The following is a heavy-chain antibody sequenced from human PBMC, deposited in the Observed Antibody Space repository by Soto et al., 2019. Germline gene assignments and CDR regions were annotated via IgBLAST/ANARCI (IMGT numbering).Heavy chain of an antibody. Sequence: VSVGSFTSNNWWTWVRQPPGQGLEWIGEIYRTGSTNYNPSLKSRVTISLDKSENQFSLKVTSLTAADTAVYYCASRDPGTSVDYWGQGTLVTVSS. D-gene: IGHD1-7*01. V-gene: IGHV4-4*02. CDR2: IYRTGST. CDR1: VGSFTSNNW. CDR3: ASRDPGTSVDY. J-gene: IGHJ4*02.